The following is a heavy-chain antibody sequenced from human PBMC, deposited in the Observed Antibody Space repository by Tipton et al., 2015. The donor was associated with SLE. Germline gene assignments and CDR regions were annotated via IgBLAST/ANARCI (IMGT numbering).Heavy chain of an antibody. D-gene: IGHD1-1*01. CDR3: ARQGTGDAFDI. J-gene: IGHJ3*02. CDR2: IYYSGNT. V-gene: IGHV4-39*07. CDR1: GGSVSSTSYY. Sequence: TLSLTCAVSGGSVSSTSYYWGWIRQPPGKGLDWIGNIYYSGNTFYNPSLKSRVTISVDTSKNQFSLKLSSVTAADTAVYYCARQGTGDAFDIWGQGTMVTVSS.